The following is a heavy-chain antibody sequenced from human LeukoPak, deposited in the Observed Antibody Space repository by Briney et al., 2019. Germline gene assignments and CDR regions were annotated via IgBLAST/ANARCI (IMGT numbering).Heavy chain of an antibody. J-gene: IGHJ5*02. CDR2: INHSGST. V-gene: IGHV4-34*01. CDR1: GGSFSGYY. D-gene: IGHD3-22*01. CDR3: ARLYGGYYH. Sequence: SETLSLTCAVCGGSFSGYYWRWMRQPPGKGLEWVGEINHSGSTNYNPSLKSRVTISVDTSKNHFSLKLSSVAAADTAVYYCARLYGGYYHWGQGTLVTVSS.